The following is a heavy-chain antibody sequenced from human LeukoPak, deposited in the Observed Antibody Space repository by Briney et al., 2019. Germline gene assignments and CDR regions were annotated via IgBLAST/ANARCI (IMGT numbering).Heavy chain of an antibody. J-gene: IGHJ6*02. Sequence: SETLSLTCAVYGGSFSGYYWSWIRQPPGKGLEWIGEINHSGSTNYNPSLKSRVTISVDTSKNQFSLKLSSVTAADTAVYYCARIESYYYYGMDVWGQGTTVTVSS. CDR2: INHSGST. CDR1: GGSFSGYY. V-gene: IGHV4-34*01. CDR3: ARIESYYYYGMDV.